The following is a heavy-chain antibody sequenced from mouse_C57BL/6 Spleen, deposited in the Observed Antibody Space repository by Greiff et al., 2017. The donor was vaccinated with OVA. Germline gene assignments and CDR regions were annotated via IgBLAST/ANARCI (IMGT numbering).Heavy chain of an antibody. CDR2: INPGSGGT. CDR1: GYAFTNYL. D-gene: IGHD2-4*01. Sequence: VQLQQSGAELVRPGTSVKVSCKASGYAFTNYLIEWVKQRPGQGLEWIGVINPGSGGTNYNEKLKGKATLTADKSSSTAYMQLSSLTSEDSAVYFCARSIYYDYDEAMDYWGQGTSVTVSS. J-gene: IGHJ4*01. V-gene: IGHV1-54*01. CDR3: ARSIYYDYDEAMDY.